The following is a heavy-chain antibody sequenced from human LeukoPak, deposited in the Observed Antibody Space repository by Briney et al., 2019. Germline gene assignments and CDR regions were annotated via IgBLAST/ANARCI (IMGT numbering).Heavy chain of an antibody. CDR3: ARSSGQWELLTFDY. V-gene: IGHV1-46*01. CDR1: GYTFTSYY. Sequence: ASVKVSCKASGYTFTSYYMHWVRQAPGQGLEWMGIINPSGGSTSYAQKFQGRVTMTRDTSTSTAYMELSRLRSDDTAVYYCARSSGQWELLTFDYWGQGTLVTVSA. J-gene: IGHJ4*02. CDR2: INPSGGST. D-gene: IGHD1-26*01.